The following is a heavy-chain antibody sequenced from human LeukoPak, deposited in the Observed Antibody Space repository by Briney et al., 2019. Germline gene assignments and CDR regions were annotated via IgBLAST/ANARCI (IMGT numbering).Heavy chain of an antibody. D-gene: IGHD3-16*01. CDR3: ARGLSPSYDYNYFDP. V-gene: IGHV4-4*07. Sequence: PSETLSLTCTVSGGFISNDCWSWIRQPAGKGLEWIGRIQTSGSTRYNPSLESRVTISLGNTKTEISLKLTPVADAAAAVYYCARGLSPSYDYNYFDPWGQGTLVTVSS. CDR1: GGFISNDC. CDR2: IQTSGST. J-gene: IGHJ5*02.